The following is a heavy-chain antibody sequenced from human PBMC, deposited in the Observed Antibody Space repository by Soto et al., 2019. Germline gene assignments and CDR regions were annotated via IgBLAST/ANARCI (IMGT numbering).Heavy chain of an antibody. CDR2: ISGGGGRT. D-gene: IGHD2-21*01. CDR3: AKDRDSRGMDV. CDR1: DLSLKSYG. V-gene: IGHV3-23*01. J-gene: IGHJ6*02. Sequence: EVQLLESGGGLVQPGGPLRLSCVVSDLSLKSYGMSWVRQAPGKGLEWVSVISGGGGRTDYADSVKGRFTISRDISKNTVFLQMNSLRAEDTAVYYCAKDRDSRGMDVWGQGTTVTVSS.